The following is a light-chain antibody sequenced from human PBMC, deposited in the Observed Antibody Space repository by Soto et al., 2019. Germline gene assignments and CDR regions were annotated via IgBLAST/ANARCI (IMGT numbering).Light chain of an antibody. Sequence: EIVLTQSPGTLSLSPGERATLSCRASQSVSSNYLAWYQQKPGQAPRLLIYGASSRATGIPDRFSGSGSGTDFTLTISRLEPEDFAVYYCQQSGSSPQTFGQGTKVDIK. CDR2: GAS. CDR3: QQSGSSPQT. V-gene: IGKV3-20*01. CDR1: QSVSSNY. J-gene: IGKJ1*01.